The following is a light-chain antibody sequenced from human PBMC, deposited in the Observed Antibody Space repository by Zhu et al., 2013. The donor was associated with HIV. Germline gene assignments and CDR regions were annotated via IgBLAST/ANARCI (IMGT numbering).Light chain of an antibody. CDR1: QGISSY. J-gene: IGKJ4*01. CDR2: AAS. CDR3: QQRSHWPPT. Sequence: DIQLTQSPSFLSASVGDRVTITCRASQGISSYLAWYQQKPGKAPKLLIYAASTLQSGVPSRFSGSGSGTEFTLTISSLQPEDFATYYCQQRSHWPPTFGGGTKVEIK. V-gene: IGKV1-9*01.